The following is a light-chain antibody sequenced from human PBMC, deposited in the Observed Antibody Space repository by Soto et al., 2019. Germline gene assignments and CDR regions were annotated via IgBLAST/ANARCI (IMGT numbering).Light chain of an antibody. Sequence: QSALTQAPSASGSPGQSVTISCTGTSSDVGGYNYVSWYQQHPGKAPKLMIYEVSKRPSGVPDRFSGSKSGNTASLTVSGLQAEDENDYYCSSYARRAAYVFATG. CDR2: EVS. V-gene: IGLV2-8*01. CDR3: SSYARRAAYV. J-gene: IGLJ1*01. CDR1: SSDVGGYNY.